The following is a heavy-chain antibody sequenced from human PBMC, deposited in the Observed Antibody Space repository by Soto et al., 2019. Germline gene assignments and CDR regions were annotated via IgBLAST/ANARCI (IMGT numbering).Heavy chain of an antibody. CDR1: GFSLDSTAVA. Sequence: QITLNKSGPTLVKPMQTLTLTCNFSGFSLDSTAVAVGWLRQPPGKALECLALIYWDGDKRYNPSLTNRGIITKDTSKTQVVLTITDMAPADTSTYFCTHFIIGSTFVRRVTFDYWGQGVLVTVSS. V-gene: IGHV2-5*02. D-gene: IGHD3-10*01. CDR3: THFIIGSTFVRRVTFDY. J-gene: IGHJ4*02. CDR2: IYWDGDK.